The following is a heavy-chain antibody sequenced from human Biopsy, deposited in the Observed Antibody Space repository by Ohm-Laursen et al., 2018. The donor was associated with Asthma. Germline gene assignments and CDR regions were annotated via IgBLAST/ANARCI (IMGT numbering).Heavy chain of an antibody. CDR1: GGSITSSSYY. V-gene: IGHV4-39*01. J-gene: IGHJ4*02. CDR3: VRHQYSSSWSTFDY. CDR2: MYHSGSP. Sequence: GTLSLTWTVSGGSITSSSYYWGWIRQPPGKGMEWIGSMYHSGSPYYHPSLKSRATISVDTTKNQLSLKMSSVTAADTAVYFCVRHQYSSSWSTFDYWGQGALVTVSS. D-gene: IGHD3-22*01.